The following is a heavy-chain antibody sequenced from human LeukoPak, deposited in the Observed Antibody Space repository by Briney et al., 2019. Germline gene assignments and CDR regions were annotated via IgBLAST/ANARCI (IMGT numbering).Heavy chain of an antibody. D-gene: IGHD4-11*01. CDR3: ARDFSRLTTLGDAFDI. CDR1: GYTFTGYY. J-gene: IGHJ3*02. Sequence: ASVKVSCKASGYTFTGYYMHWVRQAPGQGLEWMGWINPNSGGTNYAQKFQGRVTMTRDTSISTAYMELSRLRSDDTAVYYCARDFSRLTTLGDAFDIWGQGTMVTVSS. V-gene: IGHV1-2*02. CDR2: INPNSGGT.